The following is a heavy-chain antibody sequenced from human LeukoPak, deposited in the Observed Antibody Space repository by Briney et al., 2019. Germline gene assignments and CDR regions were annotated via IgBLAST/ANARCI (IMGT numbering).Heavy chain of an antibody. J-gene: IGHJ1*01. V-gene: IGHV3-7*01. CDR2: IREDGGDI. Sequence: GGSLRLSCAASGFTFTNYWMSWVRQAPGKGLEWVAIIREDGGDIYYVGSVKGRFTISRDNTKNSLYLQMNSLRAEDTAMYYCVRDRGSGSYQTHEFFEHWGQGTLVTVSS. CDR1: GFTFTNYW. D-gene: IGHD1-26*01. CDR3: VRDRGSGSYQTHEFFEH.